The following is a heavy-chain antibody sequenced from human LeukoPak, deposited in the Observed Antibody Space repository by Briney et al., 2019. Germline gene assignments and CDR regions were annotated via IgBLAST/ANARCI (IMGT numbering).Heavy chain of an antibody. CDR2: ISGGGSGMGSGN. D-gene: IGHD7-27*01. V-gene: IGHV3-21*05. CDR3: ARDDDWGFDY. Sequence: GGSLRLSCAASGFAFSDYSMNWVRQAPGKGLEWVANISGGGSGMGSGNYYSGSVKGRFTISRDNDKNSLYLQMNSLRAEDTAFYYCARDDDWGFDYWGQGALVTVSS. CDR1: GFAFSDYS. J-gene: IGHJ4*02.